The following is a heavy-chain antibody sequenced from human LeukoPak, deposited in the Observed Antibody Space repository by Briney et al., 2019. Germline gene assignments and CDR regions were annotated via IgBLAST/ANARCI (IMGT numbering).Heavy chain of an antibody. V-gene: IGHV4-59*01. CDR3: ARARLYYYDSSGPADS. CDR1: GGSISSYY. CDR2: IYYSGST. Sequence: SETLSLTCTVSGGSISSYYWSWIRQPPGKGLEWIGYIYYSGSTNYNPSLKSRVTISVDTSKNQFSLKLSSVTAADTAVYYCARARLYYYDSSGPADSWGQGTLVTVSS. D-gene: IGHD3-22*01. J-gene: IGHJ4*02.